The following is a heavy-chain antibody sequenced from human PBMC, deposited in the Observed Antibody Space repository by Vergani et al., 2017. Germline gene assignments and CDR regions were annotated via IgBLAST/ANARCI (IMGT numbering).Heavy chain of an antibody. D-gene: IGHD6-19*01. CDR2: IYYTGST. CDR1: GVSIRSSYYY. CDR3: ARHSTVEWLVKLGWIDP. J-gene: IGHJ5*02. Sequence: QLQLQESGPGLVKPSATLSLTCSVSGVSIRSSYYYWGWIRPPPGKGLEWIASIYYTGSTYYNPSLKSRVTIPVDTSKNQFSLKLSSVTAADTAVYFCARHSTVEWLVKLGWIDPWGQGILVTVSS. V-gene: IGHV4-39*01.